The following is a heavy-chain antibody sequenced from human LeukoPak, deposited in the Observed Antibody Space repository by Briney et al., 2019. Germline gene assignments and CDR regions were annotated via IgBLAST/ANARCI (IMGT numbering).Heavy chain of an antibody. CDR1: GYTFTHNW. CDR3: ARHRATGTWSDFDY. CDR2: IFPADSNT. Sequence: GESLKISCKVSGYTFTHNWIGWVRQKPGGGLEWLGVIFPADSNTAYNSSFRGQVTISVDKSIDTAYQQWGSLKASDSAIYYCARHRATGTWSDFDYWGQGTVVTVSS. J-gene: IGHJ4*02. D-gene: IGHD1-14*01. V-gene: IGHV5-51*01.